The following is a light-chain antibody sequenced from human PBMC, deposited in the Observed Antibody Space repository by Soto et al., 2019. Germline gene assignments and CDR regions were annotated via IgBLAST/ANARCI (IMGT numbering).Light chain of an antibody. CDR3: QQRSNWPLT. J-gene: IGKJ4*01. Sequence: EIVLTQSPATLCLSPGERATLSCRASQSISTYLAWYQQKPGQAPRLLIYDASDRATGIPARFSGSGSGTDFTLTISSLEPEDFAVYYCQQRSNWPLTFGGGTKVE. CDR2: DAS. CDR1: QSISTY. V-gene: IGKV3-11*01.